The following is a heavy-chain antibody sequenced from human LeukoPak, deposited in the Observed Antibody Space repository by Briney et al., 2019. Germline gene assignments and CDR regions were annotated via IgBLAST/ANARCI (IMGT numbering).Heavy chain of an antibody. CDR2: ISSSSSYI. J-gene: IGHJ3*02. CDR1: GFTFSSYS. CDR3: ARSPPRSGDAFDM. V-gene: IGHV3-21*04. Sequence: GGSLRLSCAASGFTFSSYSMNWVRQAPGKGLEWVSSISSSSSYIYYADSVKGRLTISRDNAKNSLYLQMNSLRSDDTAVYFCARSPPRSGDAFDMWAKGTRVTVSS. D-gene: IGHD1-14*01.